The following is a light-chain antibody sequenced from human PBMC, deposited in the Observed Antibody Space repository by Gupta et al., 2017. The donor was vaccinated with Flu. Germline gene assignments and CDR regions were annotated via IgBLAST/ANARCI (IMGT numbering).Light chain of an antibody. CDR3: QQLNSYTFT. V-gene: IGKV1-9*01. CDR2: ATS. Sequence: DIQLTQSPSFLSASVGDRVTITCRISQGITSYLAWYQPKPRKAPKLLIYATSTLQSEVPSRFSGSGSGTEFTLTISSLQPDDFATYYCQQLNSYTFTFGGGTKVDIK. CDR1: QGITSY. J-gene: IGKJ4*01.